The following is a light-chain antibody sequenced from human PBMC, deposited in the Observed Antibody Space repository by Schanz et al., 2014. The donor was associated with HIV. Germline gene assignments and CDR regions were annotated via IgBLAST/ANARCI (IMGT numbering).Light chain of an antibody. Sequence: DIQMSQSHTTVSASVGDRVIITCRASQSISNWLAWYQQKPGKAPNLLIYQASALETGVPSRFSGSGSGTIFTLTISSLQPDDFGTYYCEQLRTYPFTLGGGTKVQLK. CDR1: QSISNW. CDR2: QAS. J-gene: IGKJ4*01. CDR3: EQLRTYPFT. V-gene: IGKV1-5*03.